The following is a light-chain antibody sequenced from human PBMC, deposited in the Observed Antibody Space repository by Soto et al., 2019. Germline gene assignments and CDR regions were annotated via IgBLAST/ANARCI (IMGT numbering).Light chain of an antibody. J-gene: IGLJ2*01. CDR1: SSDVGGYNY. CDR2: DVS. V-gene: IGLV2-14*01. CDR3: SSYTSSSTVV. Sequence: QSALTQPASVSGSPGQSITISCTRTSSDVGGYNYVSWYQQHPGKAPKLMIYDVSNRPSGVSNRCSGSKSGNTASLTLSGLQAEDEADYYCSSYTSSSTVVFGGGTQLTVL.